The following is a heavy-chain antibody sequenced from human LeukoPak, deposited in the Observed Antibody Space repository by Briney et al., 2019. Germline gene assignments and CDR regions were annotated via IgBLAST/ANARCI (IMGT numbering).Heavy chain of an antibody. CDR1: GYTFTGYY. Sequence: ASVKVSCKASGYTFTGYYMHWVRQAPGQGLEWMGWINPNSGGTNYAQKFQGRVTITRDTSISTAYMELSKLRSDDTAVCYCARDRGYCSSTSCPPHWFDPWGQGTLVTASS. CDR2: INPNSGGT. CDR3: ARDRGYCSSTSCPPHWFDP. D-gene: IGHD2-2*01. J-gene: IGHJ5*02. V-gene: IGHV1-2*02.